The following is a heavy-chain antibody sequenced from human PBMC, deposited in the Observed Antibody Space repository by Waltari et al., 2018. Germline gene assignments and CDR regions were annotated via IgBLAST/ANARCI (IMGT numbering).Heavy chain of an antibody. Sequence: QVQLVESGGGVVQPGGSLRLSCAASGFTFSSYGMHWVRQAPGKGLEWVAFIRYDGSNKYYADSVKGRFTISRDNSKNTLYLQMNSLRAEDTAVYYCAKDAGPSPYDYGGNFDYWGQGTLVTVSS. D-gene: IGHD4-17*01. V-gene: IGHV3-30*02. CDR1: GFTFSSYG. CDR2: IRYDGSNK. J-gene: IGHJ4*02. CDR3: AKDAGPSPYDYGGNFDY.